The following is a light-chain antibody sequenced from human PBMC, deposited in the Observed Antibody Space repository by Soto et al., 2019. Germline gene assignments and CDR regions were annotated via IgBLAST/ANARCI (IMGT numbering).Light chain of an antibody. J-gene: IGKJ1*01. Sequence: EIVFTQSPVTLSFSPVDRAPLPCRTSQTLSSSFLAWYQQTPGQAPRLLIYGASTRATGIPARFSGSGSGTAFTLTISGLQPEDFAVYYCQQDYNLPWTFGQGTKV. CDR3: QQDYNLPWT. CDR2: GAS. V-gene: IGKV3D-7*01. CDR1: QTLSSSF.